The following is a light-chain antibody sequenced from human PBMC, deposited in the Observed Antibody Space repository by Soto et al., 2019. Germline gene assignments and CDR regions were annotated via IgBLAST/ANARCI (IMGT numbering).Light chain of an antibody. V-gene: IGKV3-20*01. CDR3: QQYGSSAPNT. CDR2: GAS. J-gene: IGKJ5*01. CDR1: QSVSSNY. Sequence: EIALTQSPDTLYLSPGEGATLSCRASQSVSSNYLAWYQQKPGQAPRLVIYGASSRATGIPDRFSGSGSGTDFTLTISRLEPEDFAMYYCQQYGSSAPNTFGQGTRLEIE.